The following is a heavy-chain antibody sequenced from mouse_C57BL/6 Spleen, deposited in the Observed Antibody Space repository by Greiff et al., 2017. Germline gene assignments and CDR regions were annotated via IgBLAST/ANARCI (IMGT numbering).Heavy chain of an antibody. CDR1: GYTFTSYW. V-gene: IGHV1-59*01. Sequence: VQLQQPGAELVRPGTSVKLSCKASGYTFTSYWMHWVKQRPGQGLEWIGVIDPSDSYTNYNQKFKGKATLTVDTSSSTAYMQLSSLTSEDSAVYYCVSYDGSFAYWGQGTLVTVSA. CDR2: IDPSDSYT. J-gene: IGHJ3*01. D-gene: IGHD2-3*01. CDR3: VSYDGSFAY.